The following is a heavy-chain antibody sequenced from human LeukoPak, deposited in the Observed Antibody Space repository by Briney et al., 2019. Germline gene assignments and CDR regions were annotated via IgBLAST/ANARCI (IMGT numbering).Heavy chain of an antibody. CDR3: AKVPPGGSREDWFDP. V-gene: IGHV3-30*18. J-gene: IGHJ5*02. D-gene: IGHD1-26*01. CDR2: ISYDGSNK. Sequence: GGSLRLSCAASGFTFSSYGMHWVRQAPGKGLEWVAVISYDGSNKYYADSVKGRFTISRDNSKNTLYLQMSSLRAEDTAVYYCAKVPPGGSREDWFDPWGQGTLVTVSS. CDR1: GFTFSSYG.